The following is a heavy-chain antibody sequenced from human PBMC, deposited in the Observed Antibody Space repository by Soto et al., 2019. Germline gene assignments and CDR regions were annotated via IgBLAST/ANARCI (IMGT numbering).Heavy chain of an antibody. J-gene: IGHJ6*02. CDR2: ISGSGGST. CDR3: AKDGRGSSWYNYYYGMDV. Sequence: PGGSLRLSCAASGFTFSSYAMSWVRQAPGKGLEWVSAISGSGGSTYYVDSVKGRFTISRDNSKNTLYLQMNSLRAEDTAVYYCAKDGRGSSWYNYYYGMDVWGQGTTVTVSS. CDR1: GFTFSSYA. V-gene: IGHV3-23*01. D-gene: IGHD6-13*01.